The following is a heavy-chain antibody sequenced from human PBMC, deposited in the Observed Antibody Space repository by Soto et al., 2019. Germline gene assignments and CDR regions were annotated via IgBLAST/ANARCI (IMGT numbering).Heavy chain of an antibody. V-gene: IGHV3-21*01. CDR3: ARHPHWGPRLAAEYYFDY. CDR1: GFTFSSYS. J-gene: IGHJ4*02. Sequence: GGSLRLSCAASGFTFSSYSMNWVRQAPGKGLEWVSSISSSSSYIYYADSVKGRFTISRDNAKNSLYLQMNSLRAEDTAVYYCARHPHWGPRLAAEYYFDYWGQVTLVTVSS. CDR2: ISSSSSYI. D-gene: IGHD6-13*01.